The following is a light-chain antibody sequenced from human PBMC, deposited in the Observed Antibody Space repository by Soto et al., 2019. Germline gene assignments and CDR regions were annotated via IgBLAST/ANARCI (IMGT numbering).Light chain of an antibody. V-gene: IGKV1-39*01. Sequence: DIPMTQSPSSLSASVGDRVAITCRASQTINSFLNWYQQKPGIAPNLLIYDASSLRTGVPSRFSGSRSGTDFTLTISSLQPEDFATYFCQQSYSAPLTFGGGTKVEIK. CDR3: QQSYSAPLT. CDR2: DAS. CDR1: QTINSF. J-gene: IGKJ4*01.